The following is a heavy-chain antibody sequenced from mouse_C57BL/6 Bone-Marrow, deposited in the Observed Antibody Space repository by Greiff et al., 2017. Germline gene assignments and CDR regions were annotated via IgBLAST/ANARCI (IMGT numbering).Heavy chain of an antibody. CDR1: GYTFTSYW. CDR2: IDPSDSYT. V-gene: IGHV1-59*01. CDR3: AKTFYYDYDGGYFDV. Sequence: VQLQQPGAELVRPGTSVKLSCKASGYTFTSYWMHWVKQRPGQGLEWIGVIDPSDSYTNYNQKFKGKDTLTVDTSSSTAYMQLSSLTSEDSAVYYCAKTFYYDYDGGYFDVWGTGTTVTVSS. J-gene: IGHJ1*03. D-gene: IGHD2-4*01.